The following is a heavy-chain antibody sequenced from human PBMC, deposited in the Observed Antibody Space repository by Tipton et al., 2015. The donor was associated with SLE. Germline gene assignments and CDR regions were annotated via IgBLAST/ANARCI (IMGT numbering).Heavy chain of an antibody. CDR2: IYTSGST. CDR3: ARGDTVSLYFDL. V-gene: IGHV4-4*07. J-gene: IGHJ2*01. Sequence: TLSLTCTVCGCSISSYYWSWIRQPAGKGLEWIGRIYTSGSTNYNPSLKSRVTMSVDTSKNQFPLKLSSVTAADTAVYYCARGDTVSLYFDLWGRGTLVTVSS. D-gene: IGHD4-17*01. CDR1: GCSISSYY.